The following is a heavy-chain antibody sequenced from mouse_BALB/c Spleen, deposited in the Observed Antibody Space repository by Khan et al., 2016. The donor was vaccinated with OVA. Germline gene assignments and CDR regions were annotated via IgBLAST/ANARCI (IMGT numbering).Heavy chain of an antibody. D-gene: IGHD3-1*01. Sequence: EVQLLETGPGLVKPSQSLSLTCTVTGYSITSDYAWNWIRQFPGNKLEWMGYISYSGSTSYNPSLKSRISITRDTSKNQFFLQLNSVTTEDTATYYCARPGCDDPFAYWGQGTLVTVSA. V-gene: IGHV3-2*02. J-gene: IGHJ3*01. CDR3: ARPGCDDPFAY. CDR1: GYSITSDYA. CDR2: ISYSGST.